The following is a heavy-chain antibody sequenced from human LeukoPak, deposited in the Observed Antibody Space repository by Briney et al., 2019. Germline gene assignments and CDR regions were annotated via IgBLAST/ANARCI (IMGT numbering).Heavy chain of an antibody. V-gene: IGHV4-39*01. CDR2: IYYSGST. CDR1: GGSISSSNYH. Sequence: SETLSLTCTVSGGSISSSNYHWGWIRQPPGKGLEWIGSIYYSGSTYYNPSLKSRVTISVDTSKNQFSLKLNSVTAADTAVCFCARQGYSFGTFHGFDIWGQGTMVTVSS. J-gene: IGHJ3*02. CDR3: ARQGYSFGTFHGFDI. D-gene: IGHD5-18*01.